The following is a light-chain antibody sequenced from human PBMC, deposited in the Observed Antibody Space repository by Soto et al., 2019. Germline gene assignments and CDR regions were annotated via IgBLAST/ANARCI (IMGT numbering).Light chain of an antibody. CDR1: QEINSY. CDR2: AAS. CDR3: QQYNIYSLS. J-gene: IGKJ4*01. Sequence: DVQMTQSPSSLSASVGDRVTITCRASQEINSYLAWYQQKPGNAPKSLIYAASSLQTGVPSRFSGSESGTDYTLTINNLQPEDSATYYCQQYNIYSLSFGGGTKVEIK. V-gene: IGKV1D-16*01.